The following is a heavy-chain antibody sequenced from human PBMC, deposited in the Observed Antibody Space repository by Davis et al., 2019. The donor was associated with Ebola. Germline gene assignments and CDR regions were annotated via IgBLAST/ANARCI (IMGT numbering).Heavy chain of an antibody. CDR3: ASHGYGDFYYMDV. J-gene: IGHJ6*03. Sequence: SVKVSCKASVGTFSSYAISWVRQAPGQGLEWMGGIIPIFGTANYAQKFQGRVTITADESTSIAYMELSSLRSEDTAVYYCASHGYGDFYYMDVWGKGTTVTVSS. CDR1: VGTFSSYA. V-gene: IGHV1-69*13. CDR2: IIPIFGTA. D-gene: IGHD4-17*01.